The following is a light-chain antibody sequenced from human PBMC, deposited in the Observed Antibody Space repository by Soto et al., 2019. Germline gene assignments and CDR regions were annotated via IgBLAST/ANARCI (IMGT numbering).Light chain of an antibody. CDR3: LPHNSAPLT. Sequence: DVQMTQSPSSLSASVGDRVTITCRASDIIFQFLDWYQHKPGKLPSRLISGASTLQPGVPSRFSSSGAGTAITLTISSLEHEDVATYYCLPHNSAPLTFGPGTKVDLK. V-gene: IGKV1-27*01. CDR2: GAS. CDR1: DIIFQF. J-gene: IGKJ3*01.